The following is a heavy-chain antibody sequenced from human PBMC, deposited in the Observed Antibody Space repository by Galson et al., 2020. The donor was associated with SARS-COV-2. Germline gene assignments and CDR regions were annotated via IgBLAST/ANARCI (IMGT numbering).Heavy chain of an antibody. D-gene: IGHD3-10*01. CDR2: INHSGSI. V-gene: IGHV4-34*01. J-gene: IGHJ6*02. CDR3: ARGPLWFGEDTALYSYYYGMDV. Sequence: SQTLSLTCAVYGGSFSGYYWSWIRQPPGKGLEWIGEINHSGSINYNPSLKSRVTISVDTSKNQFSLKLSSVTAADTAVYYCARGPLWFGEDTALYSYYYGMDVWGQGTTVTVSS. CDR1: GGSFSGYY.